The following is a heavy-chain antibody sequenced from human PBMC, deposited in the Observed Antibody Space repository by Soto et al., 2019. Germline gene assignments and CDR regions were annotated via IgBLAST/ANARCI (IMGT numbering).Heavy chain of an antibody. CDR1: GFTFNNYA. Sequence: EVQLLESGGGLVQPGGSLRLSCAASGFTFNNYAMTWVRQAPGKGLEWVSAISGGGDTTSYADSVKGRFTVSRDGSKNTLYLQMSSLRAEDTAVYYCVKGRGGSGSLTPRVDFWGQGTLVTVSS. D-gene: IGHD3-10*01. CDR2: ISGGGDTT. CDR3: VKGRGGSGSLTPRVDF. V-gene: IGHV3-23*01. J-gene: IGHJ4*02.